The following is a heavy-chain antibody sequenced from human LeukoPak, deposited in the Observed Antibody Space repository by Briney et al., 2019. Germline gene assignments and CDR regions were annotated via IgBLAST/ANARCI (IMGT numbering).Heavy chain of an antibody. V-gene: IGHV1-2*02. CDR1: GYIFTGYY. D-gene: IGHD3-10*01. Sequence: ASVKVSCKASGYIFTGYYIHWVRQAPGEGLEWMGWINPRSGGVNYAQKFQDRVIITTAYVQLSRLRSDDTAMYYCASGINYYGSGSYVDYWGQGTLVTVSS. CDR2: INPRSGGV. J-gene: IGHJ4*02. CDR3: ASGINYYGSGSYVDY.